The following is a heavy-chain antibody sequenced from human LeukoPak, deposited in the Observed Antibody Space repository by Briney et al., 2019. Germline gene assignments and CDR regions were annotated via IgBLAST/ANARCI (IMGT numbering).Heavy chain of an antibody. CDR2: IRYDGSNK. CDR3: AKDERWVATIPTYFDY. CDR1: EFSVGSNY. V-gene: IGHV3-30*02. D-gene: IGHD5-24*01. J-gene: IGHJ4*02. Sequence: GGSLRLSCAASEFSVGSNYMTWVRQAPGKGLEWVAFIRYDGSNKYYADSVKGRFTISRDNSKNTLYLQMNSLRAEDTAVYYCAKDERWVATIPTYFDYWGQGTLVTVSS.